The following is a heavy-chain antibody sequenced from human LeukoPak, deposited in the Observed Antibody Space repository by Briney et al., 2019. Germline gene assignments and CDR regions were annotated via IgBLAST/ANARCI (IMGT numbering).Heavy chain of an antibody. CDR3: ASERGITIFGVVGYFDY. CDR1: GGSISSGDYY. J-gene: IGHJ4*02. CDR2: IYYSGST. D-gene: IGHD3-3*01. Sequence: SETLSLTCTVSGGSISSGDYYWSWIRQPPGKGLEWIGYIYYSGSTYYNPSLKSRVTISVDTSKNQFSLKLSSVTAADTAVYYCASERGITIFGVVGYFDYWGQGTLVTVSS. V-gene: IGHV4-30-4*01.